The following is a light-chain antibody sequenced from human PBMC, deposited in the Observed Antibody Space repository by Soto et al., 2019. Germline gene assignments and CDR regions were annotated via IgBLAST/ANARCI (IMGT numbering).Light chain of an antibody. Sequence: QSALTQPASVSGSPGQSITISCTGTSSDVGSYDLVSWYQQHPGKAPKLIIYGVTMRPSGVSNRFSASKSGNTASLTISGLQPEDEADYYCCSYAGGGTLVFGGGTQLTVL. V-gene: IGLV2-23*02. J-gene: IGLJ3*02. CDR3: CSYAGGGTLV. CDR1: SSDVGSYDL. CDR2: GVT.